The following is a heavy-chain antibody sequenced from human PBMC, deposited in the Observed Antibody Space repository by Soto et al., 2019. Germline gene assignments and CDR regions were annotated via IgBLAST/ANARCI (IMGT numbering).Heavy chain of an antibody. D-gene: IGHD3-3*01. Sequence: QVQLVQSGAEVKKPGASVKVSCKASGYTFTSYGISWVRQAPGQGLEWMGWISAYNGNTIYAQKLQGRSTMTPDASTSKAYMELRSLRADDTAVYYCARKRITIFGVVIDAPGFEPWGQGTLVTVSS. V-gene: IGHV1-18*01. CDR2: ISAYNGNT. CDR1: GYTFTSYG. CDR3: ARKRITIFGVVIDAPGFEP. J-gene: IGHJ5*02.